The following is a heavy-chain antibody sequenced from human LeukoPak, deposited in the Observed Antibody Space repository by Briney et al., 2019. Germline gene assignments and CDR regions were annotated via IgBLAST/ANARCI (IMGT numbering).Heavy chain of an antibody. J-gene: IGHJ5*02. Sequence: GGSLRLSCAASGFTFDDYAMHWVRQAPGKGLEWVSGISWNSGNIGYVDSVKGRFTISRDNAKKSLYLQMNGLRDEDTALYYCTKAPSVSSSPRTGSWFDPWGQGTLVIVSS. CDR2: ISWNSGNI. CDR3: TKAPSVSSSPRTGSWFDP. V-gene: IGHV3-9*01. CDR1: GFTFDDYA. D-gene: IGHD6-6*01.